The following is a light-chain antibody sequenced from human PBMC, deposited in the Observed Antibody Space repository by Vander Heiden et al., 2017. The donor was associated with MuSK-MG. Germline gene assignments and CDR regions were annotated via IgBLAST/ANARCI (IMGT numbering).Light chain of an antibody. Sequence: QSALAQPASVSGSPGQSITISGTGTSSDVGSYTRVSWYQQHPGKAPRLMIYEVSERPSGVSNRFSGSKSGDTASLTISGLQAEDEADYFCCSYAGSNTVIFGGGTKLTVL. CDR1: SSDVGSYTR. CDR3: CSYAGSNTVI. V-gene: IGLV2-23*02. J-gene: IGLJ2*01. CDR2: EVS.